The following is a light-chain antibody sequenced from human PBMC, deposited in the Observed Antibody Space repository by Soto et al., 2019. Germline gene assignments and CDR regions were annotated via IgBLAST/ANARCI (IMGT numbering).Light chain of an antibody. CDR2: GAS. J-gene: IGKJ1*01. V-gene: IGKV3-15*01. Sequence: DIVMTQSPSTLSVSSGERATLSCRASQSVSSNLAWYQQKPGQAPRLLIYGASTRATGIPARFSGSWSGTDFTLTISRLETEDFAVFYCQQYGDSPRVFGQGTKVDIK. CDR1: QSVSSN. CDR3: QQYGDSPRV.